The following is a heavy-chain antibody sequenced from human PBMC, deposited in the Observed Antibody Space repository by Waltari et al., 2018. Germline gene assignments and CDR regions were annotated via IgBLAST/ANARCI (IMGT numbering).Heavy chain of an antibody. D-gene: IGHD6-13*01. V-gene: IGHV3-48*04. J-gene: IGHJ4*02. CDR2: TSSSSETK. CDR3: ARDRDTSTWYSGLGE. Sequence: EVQLVESGGGLEQPGGSLRLSCAASGFTCSSYSMNWVRQGPGKGLEWISYTSSSSETKYYADSVKGRFTISRDNATNSLFLQMNSLRAEDTAVYHCARDRDTSTWYSGLGEWGQGTLVTVSS. CDR1: GFTCSSYS.